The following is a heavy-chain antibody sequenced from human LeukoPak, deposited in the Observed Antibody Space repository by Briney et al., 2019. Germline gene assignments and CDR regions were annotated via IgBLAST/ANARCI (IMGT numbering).Heavy chain of an antibody. CDR1: GFTFSSYA. CDR3: ARDLDGYNLSPLGDY. CDR2: ISYDGSNK. Sequence: GGALRLSCAASGFTFSSYAMHWVRQAPGKGLEWVAVISYDGSNKYYADSVKGRFTISRDNSKNTLYLQMNSLRAEDTAVYYCARDLDGYNLSPLGDYWGQGTLVTVSS. D-gene: IGHD5-24*01. J-gene: IGHJ4*02. V-gene: IGHV3-30*04.